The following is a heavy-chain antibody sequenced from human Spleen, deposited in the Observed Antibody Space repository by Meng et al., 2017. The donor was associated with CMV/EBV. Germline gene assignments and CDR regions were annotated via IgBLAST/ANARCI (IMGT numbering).Heavy chain of an antibody. CDR2: ITPILGIA. D-gene: IGHD2-15*01. CDR1: GGSFSSYS. V-gene: IGHV1-69*04. CDR3: AREVDSGRRFDP. Sequence: CEASGGSFSSYSFWWVRQAPGQGLEWMGRITPILGIAKYAQKFQGRVTITADKSTSTAYMELSSLRSEDTAVYYCAREVDSGRRFDPWGQGTLVTVSS. J-gene: IGHJ5*02.